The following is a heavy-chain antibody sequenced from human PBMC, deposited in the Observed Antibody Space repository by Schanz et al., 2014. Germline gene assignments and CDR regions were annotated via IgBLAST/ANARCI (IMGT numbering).Heavy chain of an antibody. CDR2: IYSGGST. Sequence: EVQLVESGGGLVQPGGSLRLSCAASGFTVSNNLMRWVRQAPGKGLEWVSIIYSGGSTFYADSVKGRFTISRDNSKNTLYLQMNSLRAEDTAVYYCAKGQLLSYYFDYWGQGTLVTVSS. J-gene: IGHJ4*02. CDR3: AKGQLLSYYFDY. D-gene: IGHD2-21*01. V-gene: IGHV3-66*01. CDR1: GFTVSNNL.